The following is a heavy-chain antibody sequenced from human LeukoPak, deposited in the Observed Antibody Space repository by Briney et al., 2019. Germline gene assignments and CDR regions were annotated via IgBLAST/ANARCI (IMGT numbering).Heavy chain of an antibody. Sequence: GRSLRLPCAASGFTFSSYGMHWVRQAPGKGLEWVAVISYDGSNKYYADSVKGRFTISRDNSKNTLYLQMNSLRAEDTAVYYCAKDGSRQQQLVRGFDYWGQGTLVTVSS. CDR3: AKDGSRQQQLVRGFDY. D-gene: IGHD6-13*01. CDR2: ISYDGSNK. CDR1: GFTFSSYG. V-gene: IGHV3-30*18. J-gene: IGHJ4*02.